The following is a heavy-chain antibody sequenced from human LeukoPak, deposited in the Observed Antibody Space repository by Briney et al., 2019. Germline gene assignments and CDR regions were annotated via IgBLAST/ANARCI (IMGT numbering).Heavy chain of an antibody. CDR1: GFTFNTYA. CDR3: ARCSGDTYYSKPPDN. CDR2: ITDSGGST. Sequence: PGGSLRLSCAASGFTFNTYAMTWVRQAPGKGLEWVSAITDSGGSTKYADPVKGRFTISRDNSKNTLYLQMTSLRVEDTATYYCARCSGDTYYSKPPDNWGQGTLVTVSS. J-gene: IGHJ4*02. V-gene: IGHV3-23*01. D-gene: IGHD2-15*01.